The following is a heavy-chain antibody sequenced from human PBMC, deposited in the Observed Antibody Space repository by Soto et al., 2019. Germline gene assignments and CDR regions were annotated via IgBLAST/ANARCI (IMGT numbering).Heavy chain of an antibody. J-gene: IGHJ6*02. CDR2: IYHTGST. D-gene: IGHD3-10*01. V-gene: IGHV4-30-2*01. Sequence: SETLSLTCTVSCGSISSGGYSWNWIRQPPGKGLEWIGYIYHTGSTYYNPSLKSRVTISVDRSKNQFSLNLSSVTAADTAVYYCARGSLLDGMDVWGQGTTVTVSS. CDR3: ARGSLLDGMDV. CDR1: CGSISSGGYS.